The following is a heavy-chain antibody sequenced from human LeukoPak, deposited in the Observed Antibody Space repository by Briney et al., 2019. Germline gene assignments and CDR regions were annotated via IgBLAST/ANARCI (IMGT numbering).Heavy chain of an antibody. V-gene: IGHV3-15*01. CDR3: TTAAIH. J-gene: IGHJ4*02. Sequence: GGSLRLSCAASGFTFSNALMSWVRQSPGKGLEWVGRIRGKTDGGTTDYAAPVKGRFTISRDDSKNTLYLQMNSLKTEDTAVYYCTTAAIHWGQGTLVTVSS. CDR1: GFTFSNAL. CDR2: IRGKTDGGTT.